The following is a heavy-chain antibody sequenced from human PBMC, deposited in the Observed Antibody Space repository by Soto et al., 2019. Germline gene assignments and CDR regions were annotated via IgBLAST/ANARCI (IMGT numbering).Heavy chain of an antibody. V-gene: IGHV3-7*05. Sequence: PGGSLRLSCAASGFTFSSYWMSWVRQAPGKGLERVANIKQDGSEKYYVDFVKGRFTISRDNAKNSLYLQMNSLRAEDTVVFYCARDPSVKYSSSWYSHYYYYGMDVWGQGTTVTVSS. J-gene: IGHJ6*02. CDR1: GFTFSSYW. CDR2: IKQDGSEK. D-gene: IGHD6-13*01. CDR3: ARDPSVKYSSSWYSHYYYYGMDV.